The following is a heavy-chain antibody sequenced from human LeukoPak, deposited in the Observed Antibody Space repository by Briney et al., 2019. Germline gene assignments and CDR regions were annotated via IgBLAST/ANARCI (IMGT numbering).Heavy chain of an antibody. V-gene: IGHV3-23*01. Sequence: GGSLRLSCAASGFTFSSYAMSWVRQAPGKGLEWVSAISGRGGRTYYADSVKGRFTISRDNSKNTLYLQMNSLRAEDTAVYYCAKENVATITRCSYNWFDPWGQGTLVTVSS. CDR3: AKENVATITRCSYNWFDP. J-gene: IGHJ5*02. CDR2: ISGRGGRT. CDR1: GFTFSSYA. D-gene: IGHD5-12*01.